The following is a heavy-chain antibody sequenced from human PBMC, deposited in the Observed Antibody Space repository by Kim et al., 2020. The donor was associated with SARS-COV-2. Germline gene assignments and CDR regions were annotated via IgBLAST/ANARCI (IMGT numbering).Heavy chain of an antibody. Sequence: SETLSLTCTVSGGSISSSSYYWGWIRQPPGKGLEWIGSIYYSGSTYYNPSLKSRVTISVDTSKNQFSLKLSSVTAADTAVYYCARSPSWGVVVPAAMPFDYWGQGTLVTVSS. CDR1: GGSISSSSYY. CDR2: IYYSGST. V-gene: IGHV4-39*07. D-gene: IGHD2-2*01. CDR3: ARSPSWGVVVPAAMPFDY. J-gene: IGHJ4*02.